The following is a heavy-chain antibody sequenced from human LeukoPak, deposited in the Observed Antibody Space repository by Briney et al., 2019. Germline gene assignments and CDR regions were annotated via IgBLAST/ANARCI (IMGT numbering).Heavy chain of an antibody. V-gene: IGHV3-20*04. J-gene: IGHJ2*01. CDR2: ITWNGANT. D-gene: IGHD4-17*01. CDR1: GFTFNTYW. CDR3: ARSSTTMTTRYFDL. Sequence: GGSLRLSCAASGFTFNTYWMSWVRQAPGKGLEWVSTITWNGANTGYADSVKGRFTISRDNAKSSLSLQMNSLSPEDTAFYYCARSSTTMTTRYFDLWGRGTLVTVSS.